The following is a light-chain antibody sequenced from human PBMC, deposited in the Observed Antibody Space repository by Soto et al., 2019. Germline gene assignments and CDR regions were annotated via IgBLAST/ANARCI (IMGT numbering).Light chain of an antibody. CDR3: AAWDDSLNAVV. CDR2: SNN. V-gene: IGLV1-44*01. Sequence: QSVLTQPPSASGTPGQRVTISCSGSSSNIGSNTVNWYQQLPGTAPKLLIYSNNQRPSGVPDRFSGSKSGTSASLAISGIKSEDEADYYCAAWDDSLNAVVFGGGTKLTVL. J-gene: IGLJ2*01. CDR1: SSNIGSNT.